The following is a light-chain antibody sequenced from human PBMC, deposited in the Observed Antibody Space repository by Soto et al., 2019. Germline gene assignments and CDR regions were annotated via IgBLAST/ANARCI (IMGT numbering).Light chain of an antibody. V-gene: IGLV2-8*01. CDR1: SSDVGGYNY. J-gene: IGLJ2*01. Sequence: QSVLTQPPSASWSPGQSVTISCTGTSSDVGGYNYVSWYQQHPGKAPKLMIYEVSKRPSGVPDRFSGSKSGNTASLTVSGLQAEDEADYYCSSYAGSNNSVFGGGTKLTVL. CDR3: SSYAGSNNSV. CDR2: EVS.